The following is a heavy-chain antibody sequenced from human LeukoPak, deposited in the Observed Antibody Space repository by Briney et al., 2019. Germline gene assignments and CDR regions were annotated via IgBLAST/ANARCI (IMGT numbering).Heavy chain of an antibody. CDR2: ISAHNGNT. CDR1: GYTFTSYG. D-gene: IGHD4/OR15-4a*01. J-gene: IGHJ4*02. CDR3: ARAESVLYLFDY. V-gene: IGHV1-18*01. Sequence: ASVKVFCKASGYTFTSYGISWVRQAPGQGLEWMGWISAHNGNTNYAQKLQGRVTMTTDTSTSTAYMELRSLRSDDTAVYYCARAESVLYLFDYWGQGTLVTVSS.